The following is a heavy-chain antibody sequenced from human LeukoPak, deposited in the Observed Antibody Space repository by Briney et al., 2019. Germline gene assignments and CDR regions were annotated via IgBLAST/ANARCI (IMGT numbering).Heavy chain of an antibody. V-gene: IGHV3-23*01. Sequence: GGSLRLSCAASGFIFNNFASNWVRQAPGKGLEWVSDISDSGGDTYYADSVRGRFTISRDNFKNTLYLQMNSLIADDTAIYYCARVIRYGSGNYYYFDYWGQGTLVTVSS. CDR3: ARVIRYGSGNYYYFDY. J-gene: IGHJ4*02. CDR2: ISDSGGDT. D-gene: IGHD3-10*01. CDR1: GFIFNNFA.